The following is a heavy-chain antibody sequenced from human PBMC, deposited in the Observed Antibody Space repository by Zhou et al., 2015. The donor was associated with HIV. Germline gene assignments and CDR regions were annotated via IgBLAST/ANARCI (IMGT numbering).Heavy chain of an antibody. D-gene: IGHD3-22*01. V-gene: IGHV1-69*06. CDR3: ARDWVLYDSAGAGIDV. CDR1: GGTFSSFG. J-gene: IGHJ6*02. Sequence: QMQLVQSGAEVKKPGSSVKVSCKASGGTFSSFGISWVRQAPGQGLQWMGGIIPIFGTATYAQKFQGRVSITADKSSSTAYMELSSLRSEDTALYYCARDWVLYDSAGAGIDVWGQGTTVTVSS. CDR2: IIPIFGTA.